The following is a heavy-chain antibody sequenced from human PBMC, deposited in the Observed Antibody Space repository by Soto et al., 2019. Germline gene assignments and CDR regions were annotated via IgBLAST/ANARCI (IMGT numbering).Heavy chain of an antibody. Sequence: GGSLRLSCTASGFTFGDYALSWVRQVPGKGLEWVGFIRSIVHGGTTEYAASVKGRFIVSRDESKSIAYLQMNSLKTDDTGVYYCTRQVVPANWGQGTLVTVSS. V-gene: IGHV3-49*04. D-gene: IGHD6-13*01. CDR2: IRSIVHGGTT. CDR3: TRQVVPAN. J-gene: IGHJ4*02. CDR1: GFTFGDYA.